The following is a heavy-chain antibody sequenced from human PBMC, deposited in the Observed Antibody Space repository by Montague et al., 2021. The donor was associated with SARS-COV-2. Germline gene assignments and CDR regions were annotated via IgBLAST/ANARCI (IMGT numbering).Heavy chain of an antibody. Sequence: TLSLTCTVSGGSISSGSYCWSWIRQPAGKGLEWIGRIYTSGSTNYNPSLKSRVTISVDTSKNQFSLKLSSVTAADTAVYYCARVGVGTMVRGVIPAYYYYGMDVWGQGTTVTVSS. CDR3: ARVGVGTMVRGVIPAYYYYGMDV. V-gene: IGHV4-61*02. D-gene: IGHD3-10*01. J-gene: IGHJ6*02. CDR2: IYTSGST. CDR1: GGSISSGSYC.